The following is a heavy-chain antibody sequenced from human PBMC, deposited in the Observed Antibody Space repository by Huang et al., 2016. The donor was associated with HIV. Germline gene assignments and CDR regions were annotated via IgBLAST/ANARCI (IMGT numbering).Heavy chain of an antibody. J-gene: IGHJ6*03. CDR2: LSNDGNEK. CDR3: LPAGHVSHYYYMDV. Sequence: QGQLVESGGGVVQPGRSLRLSCAASGFSFTSYDMQWVRQVPGKVLDWVSFLSNDGNEKYYADSVKGRFTISRYNFKNTLYLQMNSLRTGDTAVYFCLPAGHVSHYYYMDVWGKGTTVIVSS. V-gene: IGHV3-30*03. CDR1: GFSFTSYD.